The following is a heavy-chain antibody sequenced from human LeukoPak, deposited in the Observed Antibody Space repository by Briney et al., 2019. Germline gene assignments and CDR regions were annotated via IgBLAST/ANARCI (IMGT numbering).Heavy chain of an antibody. D-gene: IGHD3-10*01. V-gene: IGHV4-38-2*02. CDR2: IYHSGST. CDR1: GYSISGGYY. Sequence: PSETLSLTCAVSGYSISGGYYWGWIRQPPGKGLEWIGSIYHSGSTYYNPSLKSRVTISVDTSKNQFSLKLSSVTAADTAVYYCARDDVVRGVITYYYGMDVWGKGTTVTVSS. CDR3: ARDDVVRGVITYYYGMDV. J-gene: IGHJ6*04.